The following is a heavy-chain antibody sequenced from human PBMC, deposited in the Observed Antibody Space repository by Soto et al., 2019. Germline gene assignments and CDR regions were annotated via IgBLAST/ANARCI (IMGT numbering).Heavy chain of an antibody. Sequence: QLQLQESGPGLVKPSETLSLTCTVSGGSISSSSYYWGWIRQPPGKGLEWIGSIYYSGSTYYNPSLKSRVTISVDTSKNQFSLKLSSVTAADTAVYYCASHSGYSSSWYFDYWGQGTLVTVSS. CDR2: IYYSGST. CDR1: GGSISSSSYY. D-gene: IGHD6-13*01. V-gene: IGHV4-39*01. J-gene: IGHJ4*02. CDR3: ASHSGYSSSWYFDY.